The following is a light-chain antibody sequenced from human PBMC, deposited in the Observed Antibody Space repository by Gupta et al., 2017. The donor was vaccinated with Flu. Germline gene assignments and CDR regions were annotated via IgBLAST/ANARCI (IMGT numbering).Light chain of an antibody. J-gene: IGLJ1*01. V-gene: IGLV1-44*01. CDR3: AAWDDSLNGPYV. Sequence: QSVLTQPPSLSATPGQRVTISCSGSNSNIGGNTVNWYQQLPGTAPKLLIYTTNQRPSGVPDRCSGSKSGTSASLAISGLQSEDEADYYCAAWDDSLNGPYVFGTGTKVTVL. CDR2: TTN. CDR1: NSNIGGNT.